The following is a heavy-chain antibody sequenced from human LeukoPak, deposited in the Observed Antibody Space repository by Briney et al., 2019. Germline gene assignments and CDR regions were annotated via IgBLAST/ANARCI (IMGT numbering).Heavy chain of an antibody. J-gene: IGHJ3*02. Sequence: PGGSLRLSCAASGFTFSNYAMSWVRQAPGKGLEWVSVISGSGGNTYYADSVKGRFTISRDNSKNTLDLQMNSLRAEDTAVYYCAKRRIPGRVDDALDIWGQGTMVTVSS. CDR3: AKRRIPGRVDDALDI. CDR1: GFTFSNYA. D-gene: IGHD5-18*01. V-gene: IGHV3-23*01. CDR2: ISGSGGNT.